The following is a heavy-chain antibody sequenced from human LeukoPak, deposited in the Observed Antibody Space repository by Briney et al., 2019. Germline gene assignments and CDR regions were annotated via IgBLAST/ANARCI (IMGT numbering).Heavy chain of an antibody. Sequence: PGGSLRLSCAASGFSFSVYWMHWVRQAPGKGPGWVSRIKTDGSITDYADFVKGRFTISRDNAKNTLYLQMNSLRAEDTAVYYCARDLDDSSGYFSRGFDYWGQGTLVTVSS. D-gene: IGHD3-22*01. CDR3: ARDLDDSSGYFSRGFDY. CDR1: GFSFSVYW. J-gene: IGHJ4*02. CDR2: IKTDGSIT. V-gene: IGHV3-74*01.